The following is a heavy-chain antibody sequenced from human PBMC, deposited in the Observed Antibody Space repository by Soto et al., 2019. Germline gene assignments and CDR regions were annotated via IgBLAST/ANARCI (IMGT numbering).Heavy chain of an antibody. D-gene: IGHD6-13*01. V-gene: IGHV1-69*01. CDR1: GGTFSSYA. CDR3: ARDKGGEDSSSWLPDYYYYGMDV. J-gene: IGHJ6*02. CDR2: IIPIFGTA. Sequence: QVQLVQSGAEVKKPGSSVKVSCKASGGTFSSYAISWVRQAPGQGLEWMGGIIPIFGTANYAQKFQGRVTITADDSTSTAYMELSSLRSEDTAVYYCARDKGGEDSSSWLPDYYYYGMDVWGQGTTVTVSS.